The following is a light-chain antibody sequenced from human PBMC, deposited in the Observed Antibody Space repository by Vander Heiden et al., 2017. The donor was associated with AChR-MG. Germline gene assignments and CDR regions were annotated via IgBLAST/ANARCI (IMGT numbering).Light chain of an antibody. CDR2: RAS. CDR1: QSVSSN. V-gene: IGKV3-15*01. Sequence: IVMTQSPATLSVSPGESATLSCRASQSVSSNLAWYQQKPGQAPRLLIYRASTRATGVSARFGGSGSGTEFTLTISSLQSEDFAVYYCQQNNNWPLTFGGGTKVEIK. CDR3: QQNNNWPLT. J-gene: IGKJ4*01.